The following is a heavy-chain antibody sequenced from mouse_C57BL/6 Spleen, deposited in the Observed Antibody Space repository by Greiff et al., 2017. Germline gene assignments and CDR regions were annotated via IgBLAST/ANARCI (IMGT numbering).Heavy chain of an antibody. V-gene: IGHV5-4*01. CDR1: GFTFSSYA. CDR3: ARDYYGSSPNFDY. D-gene: IGHD1-1*01. J-gene: IGHJ2*01. Sequence: EVQVVESGGGLVKPGGSLKLSCAASGFTFSSYAMSWVRQTPEKRLEWVATISDGGSYTYYPDNVKGRFTISRDNAKNNLYLQMSHLKSEDTAMYYCARDYYGSSPNFDYWGQGTTLTVSS. CDR2: ISDGGSYT.